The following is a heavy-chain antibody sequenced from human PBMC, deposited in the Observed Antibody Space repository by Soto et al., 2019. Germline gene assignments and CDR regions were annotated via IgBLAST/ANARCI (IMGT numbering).Heavy chain of an antibody. V-gene: IGHV4-4*02. J-gene: IGHJ6*02. Sequence: QVQLQESGPGLVKPSGTLSLTCDVSGGSISSINWWSWVRQPPGKGLKSIGEIYHSGSTTYNPSLKSRVTISVDKSKNQFSLKLKSVTAADTAIYYCARGGGPDIAYGMDVWGQGTTVTVSS. CDR2: IYHSGST. CDR3: ARGGGPDIAYGMDV. CDR1: GGSISSINW. D-gene: IGHD5-12*01.